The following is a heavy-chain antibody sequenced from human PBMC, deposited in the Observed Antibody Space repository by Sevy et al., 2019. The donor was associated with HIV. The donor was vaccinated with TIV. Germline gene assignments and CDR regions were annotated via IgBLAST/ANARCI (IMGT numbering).Heavy chain of an antibody. CDR1: GFTFSSFG. CDR2: IWFDGSNT. Sequence: GGSLRLSCAASGFTFSSFGMHWVRQAPGKGLEWLAVIWFDGSNTYYAESVKGRFTISRDIAKNTLHLQMNSLRAEDTGLYYCARDLEFYDSGDYGPAFMPDFWGHGTLVTVSS. J-gene: IGHJ4*01. D-gene: IGHD4-17*01. CDR3: ARDLEFYDSGDYGPAFMPDF. V-gene: IGHV3-33*01.